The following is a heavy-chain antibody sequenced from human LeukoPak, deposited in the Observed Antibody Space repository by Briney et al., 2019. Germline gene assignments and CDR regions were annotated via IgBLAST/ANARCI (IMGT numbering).Heavy chain of an antibody. CDR1: GFTFSSYA. V-gene: IGHV3-23*01. Sequence: PGGSLRLSCAASGFTFSSYAMSWVRQAPGKGLEWVSVISGSGGSTYYADSVKGWFTISRDSSKNTLYLQMNSLRAEDTAVYYCAKDRSGSYSGFDYWGQGALVTVSS. CDR3: AKDRSGSYSGFDY. D-gene: IGHD1-26*01. J-gene: IGHJ4*02. CDR2: ISGSGGST.